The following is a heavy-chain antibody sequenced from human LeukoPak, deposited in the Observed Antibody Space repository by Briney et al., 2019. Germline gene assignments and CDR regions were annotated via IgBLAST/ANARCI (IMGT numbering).Heavy chain of an antibody. D-gene: IGHD1-26*01. V-gene: IGHV3-7*01. CDR2: IKQDGSEK. Sequence: GGSLRLSCTASGFTFGDYAMSWFRQAPGKGLEWVASIKQDGSEKYYVDSVKGRFAISRDNAKNSLYLQVNSLRAEDTAVYYCARGLIVGATVDNWFDPWGQGTLVTVSS. CDR1: GFTFGDYA. CDR3: ARGLIVGATVDNWFDP. J-gene: IGHJ5*02.